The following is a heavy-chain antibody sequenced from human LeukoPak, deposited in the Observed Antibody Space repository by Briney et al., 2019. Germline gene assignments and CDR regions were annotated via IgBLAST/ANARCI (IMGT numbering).Heavy chain of an antibody. Sequence: VAPVRVSCKASGYTFTSYGISWVRQAPGQGLEWMGWISAYNGNTDYAQKFQGRVTITADKSTSTAYMELSSLRSEDTAVYYCARGYAYNWFDPWGQGTLVTVSS. V-gene: IGHV1-18*01. CDR2: ISAYNGNT. CDR1: GYTFTSYG. D-gene: IGHD2-2*01. CDR3: ARGYAYNWFDP. J-gene: IGHJ5*02.